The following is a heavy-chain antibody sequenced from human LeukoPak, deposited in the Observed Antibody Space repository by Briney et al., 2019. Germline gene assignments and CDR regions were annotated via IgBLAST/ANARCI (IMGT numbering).Heavy chain of an antibody. J-gene: IGHJ4*02. D-gene: IGHD3-22*01. V-gene: IGHV4-61*01. Sequence: SETLSLTCTVSGGSVRSGSYYWNWIRQPPGKGLEWIGYIYYSGSTNYNPSLKGRVTMSVDTSKNQFSLKLSSVTAADTAVFYCARGPTDYSDSSGYYFDYWGQGTLVTVSS. CDR3: ARGPTDYSDSSGYYFDY. CDR2: IYYSGST. CDR1: GGSVRSGSYY.